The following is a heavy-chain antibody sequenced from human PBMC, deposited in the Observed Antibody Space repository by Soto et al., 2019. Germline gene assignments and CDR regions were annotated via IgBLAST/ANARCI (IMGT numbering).Heavy chain of an antibody. D-gene: IGHD5-18*01. CDR3: ARHGYNYGGGYFDY. J-gene: IGHJ4*02. CDR2: IYSGGST. CDR1: GVTVSSNY. Sequence: GGSLRLSCAASGVTVSSNYMSWVRQAPGKGLEWVSVIYSGGSTYYADSVKGRFTISRDNSKNTLYLQINSLRAEDTAVYYCARHGYNYGGGYFDYWGQGTLVTVSS. V-gene: IGHV3-66*04.